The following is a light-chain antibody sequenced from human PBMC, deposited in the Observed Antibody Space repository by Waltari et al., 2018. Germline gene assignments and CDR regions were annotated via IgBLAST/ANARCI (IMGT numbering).Light chain of an antibody. Sequence: QSALTQPASVSGSPGQSITISCTGTSSDVGSYNLVSWYQHHPGKAPKLMIYEGSKRPSGGSNRVSGSKSGNTASLTISGLQAEDEADYYCCSYAGSNTWVFGEGTKLTVL. CDR2: EGS. V-gene: IGLV2-23*01. J-gene: IGLJ3*02. CDR3: CSYAGSNTWV. CDR1: SSDVGSYNL.